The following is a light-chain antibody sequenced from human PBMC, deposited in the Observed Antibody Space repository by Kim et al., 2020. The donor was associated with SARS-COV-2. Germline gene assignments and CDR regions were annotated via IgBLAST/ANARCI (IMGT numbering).Light chain of an antibody. CDR2: VNSDGSH. J-gene: IGLJ3*02. CDR3: QTWGTGINWV. CDR1: SGHSNYA. Sequence: VRITCTLSSGHSNYAIAWHQQQPEKGPRYLMKVNSDGSHTKGDGIPDRFSGSSSGAERYLTISSLQSEDEADYYCQTWGTGINWVFGGGTKLTVL. V-gene: IGLV4-69*01.